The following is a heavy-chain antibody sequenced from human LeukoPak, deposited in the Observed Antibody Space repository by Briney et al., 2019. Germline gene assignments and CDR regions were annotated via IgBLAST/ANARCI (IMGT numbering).Heavy chain of an antibody. Sequence: GGSLRLSCAASGFTFSEFWMSWVRQAPGKGLEWLANIKEDGSKKYYVDSVKGRFTISRDNAKNSLFLQMNSLRNEDTAVYYCVRDAVTAYWGQGTLVTVSS. D-gene: IGHD2-21*02. J-gene: IGHJ4*02. V-gene: IGHV3-7*01. CDR3: VRDAVTAY. CDR2: IKEDGSKK. CDR1: GFTFSEFW.